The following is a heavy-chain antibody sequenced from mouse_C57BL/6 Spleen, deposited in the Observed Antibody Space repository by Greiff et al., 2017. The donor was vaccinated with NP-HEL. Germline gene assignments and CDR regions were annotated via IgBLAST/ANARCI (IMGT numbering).Heavy chain of an antibody. V-gene: IGHV1-22*01. CDR1: GYTFTDYN. Sequence: EVQLVESGPELVKPGASVKMSCKASGYTFTDYNMHWVKQSHGKSLEWIGYINPNNGGTSYNQKFRGKATLTVNKSSSTAYMELRSLTSEDSAVYYCAGGYYVFAYWGQGTLVTVSA. J-gene: IGHJ3*01. CDR3: AGGYYVFAY. CDR2: INPNNGGT. D-gene: IGHD2-3*01.